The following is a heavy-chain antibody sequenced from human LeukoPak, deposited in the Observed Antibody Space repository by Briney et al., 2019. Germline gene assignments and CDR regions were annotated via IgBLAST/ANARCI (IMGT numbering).Heavy chain of an antibody. CDR3: ASNVRGVIATYFDY. J-gene: IGHJ4*02. CDR2: ISSSGSTI. D-gene: IGHD3-10*01. CDR1: GFTFSSYE. V-gene: IGHV3-48*03. Sequence: GGSLRLSCAASGFTFSSYEMNWVRQAPGKGLEWVSYISSSGSTIYYADSVKGRFTISRDNAKNSLYLQMNSLRAEDTAVYYCASNVRGVIATYFDYWGQGTLVTVSS.